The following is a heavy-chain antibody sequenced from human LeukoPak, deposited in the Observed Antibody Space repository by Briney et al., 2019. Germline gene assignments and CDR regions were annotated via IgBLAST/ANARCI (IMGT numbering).Heavy chain of an antibody. Sequence: ASVKVSCKASGYTFTSYGISWVRQAPGQGLEWMGWISAYNGNTNYAQKLQGRVTMTTDTSTSTAYMELRSLRSDDTAVYYCARPIYYYGSGSYSGYYYMDVWGKGTTVTISS. CDR2: ISAYNGNT. CDR3: ARPIYYYGSGSYSGYYYMDV. J-gene: IGHJ6*03. CDR1: GYTFTSYG. D-gene: IGHD3-10*01. V-gene: IGHV1-18*01.